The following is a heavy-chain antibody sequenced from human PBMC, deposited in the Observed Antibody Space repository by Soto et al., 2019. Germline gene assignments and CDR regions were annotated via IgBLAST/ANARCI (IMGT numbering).Heavy chain of an antibody. V-gene: IGHV1-69*06. CDR3: ATAYRGYEAEALDV. CDR2: IVPIFGTT. D-gene: IGHD5-12*01. Sequence: QVQLVQSGAEVKKPGSSVKVSCTASGGAISRYGMSWVRQAPGQGLQWVGAIVPIFGTTNYAQKFQDRVAISADKSTTTAYMELSSLRSEDTAVYYCATAYRGYEAEALDVWGQGTKVTVSS. CDR1: GGAISRYG. J-gene: IGHJ3*01.